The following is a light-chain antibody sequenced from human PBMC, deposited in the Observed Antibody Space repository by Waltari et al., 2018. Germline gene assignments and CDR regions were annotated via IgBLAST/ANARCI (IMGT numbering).Light chain of an antibody. J-gene: IGLJ2*01. V-gene: IGLV2-14*03. Sequence: QSALTQPAPVSGSPGRSITISCPGPSSDVGGYHYVSWYQQHPGKAPKLMIYDVSNRPSGVSNRFSGSKSGNTASLTISGLQAEDEADYYCSSYTSSSTLVFGGGTKLTVL. CDR3: SSYTSSSTLV. CDR2: DVS. CDR1: SSDVGGYHY.